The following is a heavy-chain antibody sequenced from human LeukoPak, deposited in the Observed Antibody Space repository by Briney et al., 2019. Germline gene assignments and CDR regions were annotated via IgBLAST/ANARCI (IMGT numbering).Heavy chain of an antibody. J-gene: IGHJ3*02. D-gene: IGHD1-1*01. Sequence: ASVKLSCKASGYTFTSYYMHWVRHATGQGLEWMGIINPSGGSTSYAQKFLGRVTITTDIFTSTVYMELSSLRSDDTAVYYCARNGGIDAFDIWGQGTMVTVSS. CDR1: GYTFTSYY. CDR2: INPSGGST. V-gene: IGHV1-46*01. CDR3: ARNGGIDAFDI.